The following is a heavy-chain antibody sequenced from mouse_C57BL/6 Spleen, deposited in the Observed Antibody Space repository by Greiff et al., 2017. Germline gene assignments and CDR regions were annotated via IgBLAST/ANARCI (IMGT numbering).Heavy chain of an antibody. D-gene: IGHD2-4*01. CDR1: GFTFSSYG. V-gene: IGHV5-6*02. CDR2: ISSGGSYT. J-gene: IGHJ4*01. CDR3: ARRRDDYDGYAMDY. Sequence: VKLVESGGDLVKPGGSLKLSCAASGFTFSSYGMSWVRQTPDKRLEWVATISSGGSYTYYPDSVKGRFTISRDNAKNTLYLQMSSLKSEDTAMYYCARRRDDYDGYAMDYWGQGTSVTVSS.